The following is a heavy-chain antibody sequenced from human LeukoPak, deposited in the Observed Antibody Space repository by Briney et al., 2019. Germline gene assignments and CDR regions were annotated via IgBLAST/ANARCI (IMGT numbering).Heavy chain of an antibody. D-gene: IGHD5-18*01. V-gene: IGHV4-39*07. CDR1: GGSISSSSYY. Sequence: PSETLSLTCTVSGGSISSSSYYWGWIRQPPGKGLEWIGSIYYSGSTYYNPSLKRRVTISVDTSKNQFSLKLSSVTAADTAVYYCARVYTAMVSTPPRYYYMDVWGKGTTVTVSS. CDR2: IYYSGST. CDR3: ARVYTAMVSTPPRYYYMDV. J-gene: IGHJ6*03.